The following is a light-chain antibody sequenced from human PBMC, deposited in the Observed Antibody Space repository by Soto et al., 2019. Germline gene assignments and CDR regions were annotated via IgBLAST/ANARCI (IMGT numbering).Light chain of an antibody. CDR3: QQYGSSPRT. Sequence: EIVLTQSPGTLSLSPGETATLSCRASQSVSNIYLGWYQQKPGQAPRLLIYDASSRATGIPDRFSGSGSGTDFTLTISRLEPEDFAVYYCQQYGSSPRTFGQGTKVDIK. J-gene: IGKJ1*01. CDR2: DAS. CDR1: QSVSNIY. V-gene: IGKV3-20*01.